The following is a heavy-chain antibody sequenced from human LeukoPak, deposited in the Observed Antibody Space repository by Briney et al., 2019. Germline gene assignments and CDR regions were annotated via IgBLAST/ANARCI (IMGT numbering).Heavy chain of an antibody. Sequence: SETLSLTCAVYGGSFSGYYWSWIRQPPGKGLEWIGEINHSGSTNYNPSLKSRVTISVDTSKNQFSLKLSSVTAADTAVYYCARGPNFSYYDSIGWAATYMDVWGKGTTVTVSS. CDR1: GGSFSGYY. V-gene: IGHV4-34*01. CDR3: ARGPNFSYYDSIGWAATYMDV. D-gene: IGHD3-22*01. J-gene: IGHJ6*03. CDR2: INHSGST.